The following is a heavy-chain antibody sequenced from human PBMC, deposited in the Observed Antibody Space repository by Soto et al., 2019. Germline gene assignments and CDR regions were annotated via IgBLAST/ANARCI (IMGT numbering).Heavy chain of an antibody. Sequence: SETLSLTCTVSGGSISSSSYYWGWIRQPPGKGLEWIGSIYYSGSTYYNPSLKSRVTISVDTSKNQFSLKLSSVTAADTAVYYCAGHPSSLAAAGTSGAFDIWGQGTMVTVSS. J-gene: IGHJ3*02. CDR2: IYYSGST. V-gene: IGHV4-39*01. D-gene: IGHD6-13*01. CDR3: AGHPSSLAAAGTSGAFDI. CDR1: GGSISSSSYY.